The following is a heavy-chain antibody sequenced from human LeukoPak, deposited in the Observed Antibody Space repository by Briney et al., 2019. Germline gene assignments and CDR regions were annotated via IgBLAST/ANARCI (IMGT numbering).Heavy chain of an antibody. Sequence: QPGGSLRLSCAASGFAVSTYTMNWVRQAQGKGLEWVTVISFEGNTIHYADSVKGRFTISRDNSKNTLYLQMNSLRAEDTAVYYCARGGGYRIAAAADPWGQGTLVTVSS. D-gene: IGHD6-13*01. CDR3: ARGGGYRIAAAADP. CDR2: ISFEGNTI. CDR1: GFAVSTYT. J-gene: IGHJ5*02. V-gene: IGHV3-30-3*01.